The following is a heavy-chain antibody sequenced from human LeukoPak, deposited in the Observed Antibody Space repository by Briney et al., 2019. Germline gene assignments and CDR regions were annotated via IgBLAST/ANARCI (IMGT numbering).Heavy chain of an antibody. J-gene: IGHJ6*02. V-gene: IGHV4-31*03. D-gene: IGHD3-22*01. CDR1: GGSISSSSYY. Sequence: SETLSLTCTVSGGSISSSSYYWGWIRQPPGKGLEWIGYIYYSGSTYSNPSLRSRVTISVDTSKNQFSLRLSSLTAADTAVYYCARGAYYYDTSGIHGMDVWGQGTTVTVSS. CDR3: ARGAYYYDTSGIHGMDV. CDR2: IYYSGST.